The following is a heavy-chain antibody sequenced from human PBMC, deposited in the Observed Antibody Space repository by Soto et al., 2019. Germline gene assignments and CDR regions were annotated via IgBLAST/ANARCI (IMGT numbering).Heavy chain of an antibody. CDR3: ARETVYYYFDY. CDR2: IYYSGST. D-gene: IGHD1-20*01. V-gene: IGHV4-30-4*01. CDR1: GGSISSGDYY. J-gene: IGHJ4*02. Sequence: SETLSLTCTVPGGSISSGDYYWSWIRQPPGKGLEWIGYIYYSGSTYYNPSLKSRVTISVDTSKNQFSLKLSSVTAADTAVYYCARETVYYYFDYWGQGTLVTVSS.